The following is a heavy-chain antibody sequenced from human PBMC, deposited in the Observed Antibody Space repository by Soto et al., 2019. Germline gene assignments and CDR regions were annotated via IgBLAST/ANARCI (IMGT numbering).Heavy chain of an antibody. CDR2: INPSGST. Sequence: PSETLSLTCAVYGGSFSGYYRSLIRQPPGKGLEYIGEINPSGSTNYNPSLNSRVTISVDTSKNQFSLKLSSVTAADTAVYYCARRSVPGLDYWGLGNLVTVSS. CDR1: GGSFSGYY. J-gene: IGHJ4*02. CDR3: ARRSVPGLDY. D-gene: IGHD3-10*01. V-gene: IGHV4-34*01.